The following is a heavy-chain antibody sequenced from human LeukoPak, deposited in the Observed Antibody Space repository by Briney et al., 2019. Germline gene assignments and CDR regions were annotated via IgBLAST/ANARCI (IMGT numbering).Heavy chain of an antibody. D-gene: IGHD3-22*01. Sequence: SETLSLTCTVSGGSISSSSYYWGWIRQPPGKGLEWIGSIYYSGSTYYNPSLKSRVTISVDTSKNQFSLKLSSVTAADTAVYYCARVLHYYDSSGYGPWGQGTLVTVSS. CDR3: ARVLHYYDSSGYGP. CDR2: IYYSGST. V-gene: IGHV4-39*07. J-gene: IGHJ5*02. CDR1: GGSISSSSYY.